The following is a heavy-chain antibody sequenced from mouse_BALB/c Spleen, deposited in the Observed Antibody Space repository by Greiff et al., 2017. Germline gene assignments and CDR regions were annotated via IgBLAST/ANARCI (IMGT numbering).Heavy chain of an antibody. Sequence: EVQLQQSGAELVRSGASVKLSCTASGFNIKDYYMHWVKQRPEQGLEWIGWIDPENGDTEYAPKFQGKATMTADTSSNTAYLQLSSLTSEDTAVYYCNGGDAMDYWGQGTSVTVSS. CDR1: GFNIKDYY. J-gene: IGHJ4*01. CDR2: IDPENGDT. V-gene: IGHV14-4*02. CDR3: NGGDAMDY.